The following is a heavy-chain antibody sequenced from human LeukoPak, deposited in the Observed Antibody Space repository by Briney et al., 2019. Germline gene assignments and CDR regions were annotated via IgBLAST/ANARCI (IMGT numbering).Heavy chain of an antibody. CDR1: GGSISSYY. CDR2: IYNSGST. D-gene: IGHD6-13*01. V-gene: IGHV4-4*07. Sequence: SGTLSLTCTVSGGSISSYYWSWIRQPAGKGLEWIGHIYNSGSTNYNPSLKGRVTMSVAKSKNQFSLHVSSVTAADTAVYYCARSAFLVTAPGLYYFDYWGQGTLVAVSS. J-gene: IGHJ4*01. CDR3: ARSAFLVTAPGLYYFDY.